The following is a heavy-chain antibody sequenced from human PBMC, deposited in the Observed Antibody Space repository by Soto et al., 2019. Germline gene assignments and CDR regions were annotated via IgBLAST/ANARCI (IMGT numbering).Heavy chain of an antibody. V-gene: IGHV3-23*01. CDR1: IFIFSSYE. CDR2: VSLTGDRT. Sequence: VVSLRLSFVAYIFIFSSYEMSWVRQAAGKGLEWVSRVSLTGDRTNYAGSVKGRFTVSRDNFKNTLYLEMDSLRPEDTAIYYCARGGGYCTPTSCAIDSWGRGTPVTVS. J-gene: IGHJ4*02. D-gene: IGHD2-8*01. CDR3: ARGGGYCTPTSCAIDS.